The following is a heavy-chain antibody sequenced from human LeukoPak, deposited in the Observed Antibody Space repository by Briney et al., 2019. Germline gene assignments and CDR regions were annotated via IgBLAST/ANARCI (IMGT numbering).Heavy chain of an antibody. D-gene: IGHD2-2*02. CDR1: GYTFTSYG. CDR3: ARDNPRKGIVVVPAAIFGWFDP. Sequence: VASVKVSCKASGYTFTSYGISWVRQAPGQGLEWMGWISAYNGNTNYAQKLQGRVTMTTDTSTSTAYMELRSLGSDDTAVYYCARDNPRKGIVVVPAAIFGWFDPWGQGTLVTVSS. J-gene: IGHJ5*02. V-gene: IGHV1-18*01. CDR2: ISAYNGNT.